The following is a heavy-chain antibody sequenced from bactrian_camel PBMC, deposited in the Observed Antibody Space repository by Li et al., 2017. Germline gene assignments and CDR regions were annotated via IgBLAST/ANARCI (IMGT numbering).Heavy chain of an antibody. CDR3: SAARGRVLSLRVGSFSH. CDR2: IDTGDGST. D-gene: IGHD5*01. Sequence: HVQLVESGGGSALAGGSHRLSCAASGYTFNTYSWFRQAPGQEREGVAAIDTGDGSTYYLNSVEGRFTISHDNAKNTLYLQMNSLKPEDTAMYYCSAARGRVLSLRVGSFSHWGQGTQVTVS. J-gene: IGHJ4*01. CDR1: GYTFNTY. V-gene: IGHV3S1*01.